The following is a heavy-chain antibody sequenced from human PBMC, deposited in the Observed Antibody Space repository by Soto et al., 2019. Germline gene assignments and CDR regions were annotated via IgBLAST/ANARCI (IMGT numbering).Heavy chain of an antibody. J-gene: IGHJ6*02. CDR3: ARDIEYSSSLGYYYGMDV. V-gene: IGHV1-18*01. CDR1: GYTFTSYG. CDR2: ISAYNGNT. D-gene: IGHD6-6*01. Sequence: QVQLVQSGAEVKKPGASVKVSCKASGYTFTSYGISWVRQAPGQGLEWMGWISAYNGNTNYAQKLQGRVTMTTDTXSXTVXMELRSLRSDDTAVYYCARDIEYSSSLGYYYGMDVWGQGTTVTVSS.